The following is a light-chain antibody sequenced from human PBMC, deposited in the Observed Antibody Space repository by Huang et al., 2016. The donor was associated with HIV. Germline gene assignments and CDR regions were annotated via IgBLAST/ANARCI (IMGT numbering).Light chain of an antibody. Sequence: EIVMTQSPATLSVSPGERATLSCRASQSVNNNLAWYQQKPGQAPSLLIYGASIRATDISAMFSGSGSGTEFTLTISSLQSEDFALYYCQQYNKWPPWTFGQGTKVEIK. V-gene: IGKV3-15*01. CDR3: QQYNKWPPWT. CDR2: GAS. J-gene: IGKJ1*01. CDR1: QSVNNN.